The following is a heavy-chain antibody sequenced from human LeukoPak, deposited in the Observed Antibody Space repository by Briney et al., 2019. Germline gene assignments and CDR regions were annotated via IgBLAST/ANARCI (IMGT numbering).Heavy chain of an antibody. V-gene: IGHV3-33*01. D-gene: IGHD3-10*01. CDR2: IWYDGSNK. CDR3: ARDSNYYGSGSPKNDAFDI. CDR1: GFTFSSYG. Sequence: GGSLRLSCAASGFTFSSYGMHWVRQAPGKGLKWVAVIWYDGSNKYYADSVKGRFTISRDNSKNTLYLQMNSLRAEDTAVYYCARDSNYYGSGSPKNDAFDIWGQGTMVTVSS. J-gene: IGHJ3*02.